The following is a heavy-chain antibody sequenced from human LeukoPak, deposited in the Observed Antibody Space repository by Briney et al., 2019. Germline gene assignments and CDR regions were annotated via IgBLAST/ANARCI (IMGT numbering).Heavy chain of an antibody. CDR3: ARESSSWYRNQAYYFDY. J-gene: IGHJ4*02. CDR2: IYTSGST. V-gene: IGHV4-4*07. Sequence: SETLSLTCTVSGGSIRSYYWSWIRQPAGKGLEWIGRIYTSGSTNYNPSLKSRVTMSVDTSKNQFSLKLSSVTAADTAVYYCARESSSWYRNQAYYFDYWGQGTLVTVSS. D-gene: IGHD6-13*01. CDR1: GGSIRSYY.